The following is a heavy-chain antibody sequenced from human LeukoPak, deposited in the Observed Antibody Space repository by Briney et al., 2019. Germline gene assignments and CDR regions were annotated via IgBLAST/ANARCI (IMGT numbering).Heavy chain of an antibody. CDR2: THHSGTT. Sequence: SETLSLTCTVSGVSIGGYYWSWLRQPPGKGLEWLGYTHHSGTTNYNPSVGSRLTTSVDTSRRQVSLKLSSVTAADTAVYYCARHSADRAFDIWGQGTMVTVSS. J-gene: IGHJ3*02. CDR1: GVSIGGYY. V-gene: IGHV4-59*08. D-gene: IGHD6-25*01. CDR3: ARHSADRAFDI.